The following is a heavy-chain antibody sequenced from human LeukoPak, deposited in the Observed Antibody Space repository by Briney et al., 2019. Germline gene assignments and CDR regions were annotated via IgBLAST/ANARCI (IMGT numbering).Heavy chain of an antibody. J-gene: IGHJ3*02. D-gene: IGHD3-22*01. V-gene: IGHV4-39*07. CDR2: IYYSGST. CDR1: GGSISSSNYY. Sequence: SETLSLTCTVSGGSISSSNYYWGWIRQPPGKGLEWIGTIYYSGSTYYNPSLKSRVTISVDTSKNQFSLKLSSVTAVDTAVYYCARSPAGYYYDSSGMGAFDIWGQGTMVTVSS. CDR3: ARSPAGYYYDSSGMGAFDI.